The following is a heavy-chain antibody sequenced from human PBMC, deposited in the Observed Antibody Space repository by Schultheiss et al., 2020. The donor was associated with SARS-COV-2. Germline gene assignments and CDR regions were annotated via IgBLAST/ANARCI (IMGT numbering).Heavy chain of an antibody. V-gene: IGHV2-70*01. Sequence: QTLSLTCAVYGGSFSGYYWSWIRQPPGKALEWLALIDWDDDKYYSTSLKTRLTISKDTSKNQVVLTMTNMDPVDTATYYCARTRRITIFGVGQNYYGMDVWGQGTTVTVSS. CDR3: ARTRRITIFGVGQNYYGMDV. D-gene: IGHD3-3*01. J-gene: IGHJ6*02. CDR1: GGSFSGYY. CDR2: IDWDDDK.